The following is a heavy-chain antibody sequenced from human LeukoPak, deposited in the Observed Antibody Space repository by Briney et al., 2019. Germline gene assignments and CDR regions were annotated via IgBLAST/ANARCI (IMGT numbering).Heavy chain of an antibody. V-gene: IGHV3-49*04. CDR1: GFTFGDYA. D-gene: IGHD3-10*01. J-gene: IGHJ4*02. CDR3: TRGHGSGFHYEY. Sequence: GGSLRLSCTGSGFTFGDYAMSWVRQAPGKGLEWVGFIRSKDYGGTTEYAASVKGRFTISRDDSKSIAYLQMNSLKIEDRAMYYCTRGHGSGFHYEYWGQGTLVTVSS. CDR2: IRSKDYGGTT.